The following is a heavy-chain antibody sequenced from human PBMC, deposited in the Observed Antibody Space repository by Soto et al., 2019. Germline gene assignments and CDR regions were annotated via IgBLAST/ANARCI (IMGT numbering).Heavy chain of an antibody. J-gene: IGHJ5*01. V-gene: IGHV3-74*01. Sequence: EVQLVESGGGLVQPGGSLRVSCAVSGFTFSGYYMHWVRQAPGKGLVWVSRINSDRTSTIYADSVKGRFTISRDSAKNTLYLQMNCLRAEDTAVYYCARSPEGYSYGDSWGQGTLVTVSS. CDR3: ARSPEGYSYGDS. CDR1: GFTFSGYY. D-gene: IGHD5-18*01. CDR2: INSDRTST.